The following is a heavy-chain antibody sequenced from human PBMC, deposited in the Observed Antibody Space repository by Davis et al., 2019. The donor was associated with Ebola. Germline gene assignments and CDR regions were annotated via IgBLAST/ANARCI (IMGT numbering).Heavy chain of an antibody. J-gene: IGHJ4*02. CDR2: IYYSGYT. D-gene: IGHD6-13*01. CDR1: GDSISKSNYY. CDR3: ASLLFGTSSH. Sequence: MPSETLSLTCTVSGDSISKSNYYWGWIRQPPGKGLEWIGSIYYSGYTSYNPSLGSRVTMSVDTSKNRFSLKVNSVTAADTAVYYCASLLFGTSSHWGQGALVTVSS. V-gene: IGHV4-39*01.